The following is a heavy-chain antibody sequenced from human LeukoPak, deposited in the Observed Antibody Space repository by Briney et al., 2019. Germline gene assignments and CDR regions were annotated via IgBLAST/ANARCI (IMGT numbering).Heavy chain of an antibody. Sequence: GGSLRLSCAASGFTFSSYEMNWVRQAPGKGLEWVSYISNSGTAIYYADSVKGRFTISRDNAKSSLYLQMNSLRAEDTAIYYCARAGYSMDTEYFQHWGQGTLVTVSS. CDR1: GFTFSSYE. D-gene: IGHD5-18*01. CDR3: ARAGYSMDTEYFQH. CDR2: ISNSGTAI. V-gene: IGHV3-48*03. J-gene: IGHJ1*01.